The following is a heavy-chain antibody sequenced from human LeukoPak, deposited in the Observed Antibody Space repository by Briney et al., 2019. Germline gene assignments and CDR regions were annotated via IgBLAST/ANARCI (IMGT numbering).Heavy chain of an antibody. V-gene: IGHV4-34*01. D-gene: IGHD1-26*01. CDR1: GGSFSGYY. J-gene: IGHJ3*02. CDR3: ARHIRGSRDAFDI. CDR2: INHSGST. Sequence: SETLSLTCAVYGGSFSGYYWSWIRQPPGEGLEWIGEINHSGSTNYNPSLKSRVTISVDTSKNQFSLKLSSVTAADTAVYYCARHIRGSRDAFDIWGQGTMVTVSS.